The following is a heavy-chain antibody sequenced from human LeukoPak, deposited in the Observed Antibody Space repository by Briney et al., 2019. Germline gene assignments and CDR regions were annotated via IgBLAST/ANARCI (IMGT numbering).Heavy chain of an antibody. CDR1: GYNFSNYW. D-gene: IGHD6-13*01. V-gene: IGHV5-51*01. Sequence: GKSLKISCEASGYNFSNYWINWVRQKPGKGLEWMGIIYPGDSDTRYGPSFQGHVAISADRSANTAYLQWSRLEASDTAKYFCARKANGMAAPFDSWAQGTLVTLSS. CDR3: ARKANGMAAPFDS. CDR2: IYPGDSDT. J-gene: IGHJ4*02.